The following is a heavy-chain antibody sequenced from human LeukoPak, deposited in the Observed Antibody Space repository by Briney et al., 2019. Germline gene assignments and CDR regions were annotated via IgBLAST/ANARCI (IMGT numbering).Heavy chain of an antibody. Sequence: GGSLRLSCAASGFTFRDYTMNWVRQAPGKGLEWVSVIDKSGTYIKYADSVKGRFTVSRDNAKNSVFLQMNSLRVEDTAVYFCAREVLIVVEPAANTVDYWGRGTLVTVSS. CDR3: AREVLIVVEPAANTVDY. V-gene: IGHV3-21*01. CDR1: GFTFRDYT. CDR2: IDKSGTYI. D-gene: IGHD2-15*01. J-gene: IGHJ4*02.